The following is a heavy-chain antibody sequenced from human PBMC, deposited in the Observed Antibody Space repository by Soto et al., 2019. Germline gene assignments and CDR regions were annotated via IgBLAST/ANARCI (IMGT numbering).Heavy chain of an antibody. Sequence: QLQLRESGPGLVKPSETLSLTCTGSGGSIIGSGFHWAWIRQPPGKGLEGIGSIYYSGTANYSPSLKSRLAIDVDTSKNQFSLRLSSVTAADTAVYYCATRSGDYVGWFDPWGQGTRVTVSS. CDR3: ATRSGDYVGWFDP. CDR2: IYYSGTA. V-gene: IGHV4-39*01. D-gene: IGHD4-17*01. CDR1: GGSIIGSGFH. J-gene: IGHJ5*02.